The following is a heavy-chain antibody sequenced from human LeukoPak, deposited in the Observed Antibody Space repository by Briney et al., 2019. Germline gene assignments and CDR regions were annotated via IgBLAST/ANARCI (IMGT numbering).Heavy chain of an antibody. Sequence: ASVTVSCKASGYTFTSYGISWVRQAPGQGLEWMGWISAYNGNTNYAQKLQGRVTMTTDTSTSTAYMELRSLRSDDTAVYYCARDSGPFDYCSGGSCFDYWGQGTLVTVSS. CDR2: ISAYNGNT. CDR3: ARDSGPFDYCSGGSCFDY. CDR1: GYTFTSYG. D-gene: IGHD2-15*01. V-gene: IGHV1-18*01. J-gene: IGHJ4*02.